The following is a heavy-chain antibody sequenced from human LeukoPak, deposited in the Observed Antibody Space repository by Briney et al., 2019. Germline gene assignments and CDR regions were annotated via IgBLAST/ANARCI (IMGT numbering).Heavy chain of an antibody. J-gene: IGHJ4*02. Sequence: ASVKVSCKASGYTFTSYYMHWVRQAPGQGLEWMEIINPSGGSTSYAQKFQGRVTMTRDMSTSTVYMELSSLRSEDTAVYYCAREGHEYWVVVVPAAIGFYYWGQGTLVTVSS. CDR1: GYTFTSYY. D-gene: IGHD2-2*01. V-gene: IGHV1-46*01. CDR3: AREGHEYWVVVVPAAIGFYY. CDR2: INPSGGST.